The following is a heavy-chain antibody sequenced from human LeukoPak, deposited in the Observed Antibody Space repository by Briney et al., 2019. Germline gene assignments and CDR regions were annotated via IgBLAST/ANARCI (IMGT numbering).Heavy chain of an antibody. Sequence: SETLSLTRTVSGDSFSGLSISNYYWAWIRQPPGKGLEWMGYIDLRGDTNYNPSLKSRVTISQDTSKKQFSLHLTSVTAADTAVYYCARRLLYYFDYWGQGSLVTVSS. CDR1: GDSFSGLSISNYY. J-gene: IGHJ4*02. D-gene: IGHD3-3*01. CDR2: IDLRGDT. CDR3: ARRLLYYFDY. V-gene: IGHV4-4*09.